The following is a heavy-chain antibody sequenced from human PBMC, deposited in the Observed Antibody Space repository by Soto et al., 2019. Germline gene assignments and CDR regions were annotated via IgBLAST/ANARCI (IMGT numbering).Heavy chain of an antibody. CDR1: GFTFSSYA. D-gene: IGHD3-16*01. Sequence: QVQLVESGGGVVQPGRSLRLSCAASGFTFSSYAMHWVRQAPGKGLEWVAVISYDGSNKYYADSVKGRFTISRDNSGNTLYLQMTNLRAEDTAVYYCASDQGGDIDSCGPGTLVTVSS. CDR3: ASDQGGDIDS. CDR2: ISYDGSNK. J-gene: IGHJ4*02. V-gene: IGHV3-30-3*01.